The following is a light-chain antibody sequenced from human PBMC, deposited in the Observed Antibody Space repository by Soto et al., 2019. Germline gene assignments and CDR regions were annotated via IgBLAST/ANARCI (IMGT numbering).Light chain of an antibody. V-gene: IGKV3-15*01. J-gene: IGKJ4*01. CDR2: GVS. CDR1: QSVTSN. Sequence: VVTKSPATLSVSQGERATLSCRASQSVTSNLAWYQQKPGQAPRLLMYGVSTRATGIPARFGGSGSATEFTLTISSLQSEDFAVYYCQQYSQWPLTFGGGTKVDIK. CDR3: QQYSQWPLT.